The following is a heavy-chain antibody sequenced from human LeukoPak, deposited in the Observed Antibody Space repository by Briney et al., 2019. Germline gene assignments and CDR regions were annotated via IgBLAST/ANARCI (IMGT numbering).Heavy chain of an antibody. J-gene: IGHJ6*03. V-gene: IGHV3-30*04. CDR3: ARAGSSGWYDYYYYMDV. D-gene: IGHD6-19*01. CDR2: ISYDGSNK. Sequence: GGSLRLSCAASGFTSSSYAMNWVRQAPGKGLGWVAVISYDGSNKYYADSVKGRFTISRDNSKNTLYLQMNSLRAEDTAVYYCARAGSSGWYDYYYYMDVWGKGTTVTVSS. CDR1: GFTSSSYA.